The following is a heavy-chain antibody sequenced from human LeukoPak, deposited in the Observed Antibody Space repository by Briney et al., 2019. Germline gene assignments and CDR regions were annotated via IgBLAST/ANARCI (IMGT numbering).Heavy chain of an antibody. CDR3: ALYYYDSSGYSNWFDP. J-gene: IGHJ5*02. D-gene: IGHD3-22*01. CDR2: IYYSGSS. V-gene: IGHV4-39*01. CDR1: GGSISSSSYY. Sequence: SETLSLTCAVSGGSISSSSYYWSWIRQPPGKGLEWIGNIYYSGSSYYNPSLKSRVTISVDTSKNQFSLKLSSVTAADTAVYYCALYYYDSSGYSNWFDPWGQGILVTVSS.